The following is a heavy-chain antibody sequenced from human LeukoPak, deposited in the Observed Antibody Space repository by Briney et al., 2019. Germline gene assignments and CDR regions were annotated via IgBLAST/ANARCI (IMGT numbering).Heavy chain of an antibody. D-gene: IGHD3-22*01. Sequence: SGGSLRLSCAVSGITLSNYGMTWVRQAPGKGLEWVAGISDTGGRTNYADSVKSRFTISRDNPKNPLYLQMNSLRAEDAAVYFCAKRGVVIRVILVGFHKEAYYFESWGQGALVTVSS. V-gene: IGHV3-23*01. CDR1: GITLSNYG. CDR3: AKRGVVIRVILVGFHKEAYYFES. CDR2: ISDTGGRT. J-gene: IGHJ4*02.